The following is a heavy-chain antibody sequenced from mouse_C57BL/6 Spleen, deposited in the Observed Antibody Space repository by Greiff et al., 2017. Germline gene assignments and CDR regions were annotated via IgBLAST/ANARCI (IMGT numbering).Heavy chain of an antibody. J-gene: IGHJ4*01. D-gene: IGHD2-2*01. CDR1: GFTFSSYA. CDR2: ISDGGSYT. CDR3: AREGLWLRRAMDY. V-gene: IGHV5-4*01. Sequence: DVKLVESGGGLVKPGGSLKLSCAASGFTFSSYAMSWVRQTPEKRLEWVATISDGGSYTYYPDNVKGRFTISRDNAKNNLYLQMSHLKSEDTAMYYCAREGLWLRRAMDYWGQGTSVTVSS.